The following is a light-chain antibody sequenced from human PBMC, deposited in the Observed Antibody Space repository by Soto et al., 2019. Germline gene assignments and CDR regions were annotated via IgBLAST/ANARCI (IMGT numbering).Light chain of an antibody. CDR2: GAS. J-gene: IGKJ4*01. CDR1: QSVGNN. V-gene: IGKV3-15*01. CDR3: QQYRNSPLT. Sequence: EIVMTQSPSTLSVSPGERATLSCRASQSVGNNLAWYRQKSGQAPRLLIYGASTRSTGIPARFSGSGSGTEFTLTIDSLQSDDFAVYLCQQYRNSPLTFGGGTKVDIK.